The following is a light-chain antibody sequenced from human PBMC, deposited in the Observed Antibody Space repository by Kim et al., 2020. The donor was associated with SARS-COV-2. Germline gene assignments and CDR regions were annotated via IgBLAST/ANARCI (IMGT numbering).Light chain of an antibody. CDR3: QQYNAYPWT. V-gene: IGKV1-5*03. J-gene: IGKJ1*01. CDR2: KAS. CDR1: QSVYTW. Sequence: ASVVDRVTITCRASQSVYTWLAWYQQKPGKTPNLLIYKASYLQNGAPSRFSGSGSGTEFTLTINSLQPDDCATYYCQQYNAYPWTFGQRTKVDIK.